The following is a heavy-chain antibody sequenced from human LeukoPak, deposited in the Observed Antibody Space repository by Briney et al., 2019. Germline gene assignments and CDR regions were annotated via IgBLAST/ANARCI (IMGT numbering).Heavy chain of an antibody. CDR3: ARDLPPYYDILTGYSLEGAFDI. V-gene: IGHV1-2*02. D-gene: IGHD3-9*01. J-gene: IGHJ3*02. CDR1: GCTFTDYY. CDR2: SNSNRGGT. Sequence: SVKVSCKACGCTFTDYYRHWVRQAAGQGLEGMGWSNSNRGGTNYAQKFQGRVTMTRDTSISTAYMELSRLRSDDTAVYYCARDLPPYYDILTGYSLEGAFDIWGQGTMVTVSS.